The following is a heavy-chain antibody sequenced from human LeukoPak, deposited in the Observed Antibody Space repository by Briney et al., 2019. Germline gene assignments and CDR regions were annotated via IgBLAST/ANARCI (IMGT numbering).Heavy chain of an antibody. Sequence: GGSLRLSCAASGFTFSSYSMNWVRQAPGKGLEWVSYISSSSSTIYYADSVKGRFTISRDNSKNTLYLQMNSLRAEDTAVYYCARATSPTSSLFDYWGQGTLVTVSS. V-gene: IGHV3-48*01. CDR3: ARATSPTSSLFDY. CDR1: GFTFSSYS. D-gene: IGHD6-13*01. J-gene: IGHJ4*02. CDR2: ISSSSSTI.